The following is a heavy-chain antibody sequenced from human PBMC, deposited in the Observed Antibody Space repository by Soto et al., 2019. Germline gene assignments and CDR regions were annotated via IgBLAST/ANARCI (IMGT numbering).Heavy chain of an antibody. CDR2: ISGSGGST. Sequence: EVQLLESGGGLVQPGGSLRLSCAASGFTFSSYAMSWVRQAPGKGLEWVSAISGSGGSTYYADSVKGRFTISRDNSKNTLYLQMISLRAEDTAVYYCAKDHDYGDYVGVNWFDPWGQGTLVTVS. CDR3: AKDHDYGDYVGVNWFDP. D-gene: IGHD4-17*01. CDR1: GFTFSSYA. V-gene: IGHV3-23*01. J-gene: IGHJ5*02.